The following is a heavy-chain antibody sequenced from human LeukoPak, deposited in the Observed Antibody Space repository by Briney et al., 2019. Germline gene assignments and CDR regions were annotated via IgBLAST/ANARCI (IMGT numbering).Heavy chain of an antibody. V-gene: IGHV3-53*01. J-gene: IGHJ4*02. CDR3: ARDGDDTTNW. CDR1: DFTVGSNY. D-gene: IGHD2-8*01. CDR2: IYSGGKT. Sequence: GSLLLSCASSDFTVGSNYMTWVRQAPGKGLEWVSVIYSGGKTFYADSVKGRFTISRDDSKNTLYLQMNSLRAEDTAIYYCARDGDDTTNWWGQGTLVTVSS.